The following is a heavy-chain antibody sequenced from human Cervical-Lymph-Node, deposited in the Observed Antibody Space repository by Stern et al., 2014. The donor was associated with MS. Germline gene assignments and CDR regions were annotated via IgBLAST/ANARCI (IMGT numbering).Heavy chain of an antibody. CDR2: IWYDGSNP. D-gene: IGHD6-13*01. V-gene: IGHV3-33*01. J-gene: IGHJ4*02. CDR1: GGSFSRDG. CDR3: ASAYSSSHYYFDY. Sequence: MQLVESGGGVVKPGRSLRLSCAASGGSFSRDGMHWVRQGPGQGLEWVALIWYDGSNPYYADSVTGRFTISRDNFKNTLYLQMNSLRAEDTAVYYCASAYSSSHYYFDYWGQGTLVTVSS.